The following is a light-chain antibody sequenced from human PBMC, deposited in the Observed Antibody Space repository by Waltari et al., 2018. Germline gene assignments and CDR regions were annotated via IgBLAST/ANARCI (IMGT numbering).Light chain of an antibody. CDR3: QQKYYTPWT. J-gene: IGKJ1*01. CDR1: QSISTY. Sequence: DIQMTQSPSSLSASVGDRVTITCRASQSISTYLNWYQQKPGKAPKLLIYAASNLQSGVPSRFSGSRSGTDFTLSISSLQPEDFATYYCQQKYYTPWTFGQGTKVEI. V-gene: IGKV1-39*01. CDR2: AAS.